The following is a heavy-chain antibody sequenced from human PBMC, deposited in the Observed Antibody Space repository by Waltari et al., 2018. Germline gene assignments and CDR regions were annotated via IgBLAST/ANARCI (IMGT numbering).Heavy chain of an antibody. V-gene: IGHV1-18*04. Sequence: QVQLVQSGNEVMKPGASVKVSCKASGYTFTSHSITWVRQAPGQGPEWLGWINRNNGNTKFAQNFQGRVSLTTDTSTSTAYMDLRSLTSDDTAVYYCARDYCSGDGCSLDCWGQGTLVTVSS. D-gene: IGHD2-15*01. J-gene: IGHJ4*02. CDR2: INRNNGNT. CDR3: ARDYCSGDGCSLDC. CDR1: GYTFTSHS.